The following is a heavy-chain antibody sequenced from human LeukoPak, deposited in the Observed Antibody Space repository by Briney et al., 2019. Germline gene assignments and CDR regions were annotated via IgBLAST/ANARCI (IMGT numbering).Heavy chain of an antibody. J-gene: IGHJ4*02. CDR3: ARDVSGISPGYFDY. CDR1: GGSISSYY. D-gene: IGHD1-26*01. Sequence: SETLSLTCTVSGGSISSYYWSWIRQPAGKGLEWIGYIHYSGITNYNPSLESRVTTSVDTSKNQISLKLSSVTAADTAVYYCARDVSGISPGYFDYWGPGTLVTVSS. V-gene: IGHV4-59*01. CDR2: IHYSGIT.